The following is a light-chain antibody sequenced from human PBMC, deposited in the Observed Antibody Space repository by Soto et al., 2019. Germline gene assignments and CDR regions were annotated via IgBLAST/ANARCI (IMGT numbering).Light chain of an antibody. J-gene: IGLJ1*01. CDR2: EVS. V-gene: IGLV2-14*01. CDR3: SSFTTSSPYV. Sequence: QSALTQPASVSGSPGQSITISCTGTSSDIGDYNYVSWYQQYPGKAPKLMIYEVSHRPSGVSNRFSGSKSGNTASLTISGLQAEDEADYYGSSFTTSSPYVFGTGTKLTVL. CDR1: SSDIGDYNY.